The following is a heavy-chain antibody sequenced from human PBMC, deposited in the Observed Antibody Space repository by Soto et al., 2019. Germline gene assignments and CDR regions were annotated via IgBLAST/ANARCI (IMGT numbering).Heavy chain of an antibody. CDR2: MYAGGDT. CDR1: GLSVSDNY. V-gene: IGHV3-53*05. CDR3: VSRIPSWVFDY. J-gene: IGHJ4*01. Sequence: GGSLRLSCGASGLSVSDNYKGWVRQAPGRGLEWVSVMYAGGDTHYADSVKGRFTISRDKSENTLYLQMNSLRDEDTGVYFCVSRIPSWVFDYWGLGTLVTVSS. D-gene: IGHD2-21*01.